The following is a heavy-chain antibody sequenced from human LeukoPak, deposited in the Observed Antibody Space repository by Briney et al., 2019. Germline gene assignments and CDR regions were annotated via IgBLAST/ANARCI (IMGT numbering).Heavy chain of an antibody. J-gene: IGHJ4*02. CDR3: AKSTTRSIAARPIPYFDY. V-gene: IGHV3-23*01. CDR1: GFTFSSYA. D-gene: IGHD6-6*01. CDR2: ISGSGGST. Sequence: PGGSLRLSCAASGFTFSSYAMSWVRQAPGKGLEWVSAISGSGGSTYYADSVKGRFTISRDNSKNTLYLQMNSLRAEDTAVYYCAKSTTRSIAARPIPYFDYWGQGTLVTVSS.